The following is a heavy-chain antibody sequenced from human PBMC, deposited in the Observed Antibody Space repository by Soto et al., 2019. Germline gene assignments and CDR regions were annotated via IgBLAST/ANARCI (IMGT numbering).Heavy chain of an antibody. D-gene: IGHD5-12*01. Sequence: QLQLQESGSGLVKPSQTLSLTCAVSGGSISSGGYSWSWIRQPPGKGLEWIGYIYHSGSTYYNPSPRSRVTTSVERSKNQFALRLRSVTAADTAVYYCAAGGGLPRYYWGQGTLVTVSS. J-gene: IGHJ4*02. CDR3: AAGGGLPRYY. CDR1: GGSISSGGYS. V-gene: IGHV4-30-2*01. CDR2: IYHSGST.